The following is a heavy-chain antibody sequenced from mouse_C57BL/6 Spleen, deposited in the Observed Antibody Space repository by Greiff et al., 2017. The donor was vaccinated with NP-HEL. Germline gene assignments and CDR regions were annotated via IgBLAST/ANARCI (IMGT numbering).Heavy chain of an antibody. CDR2: INPNYGTT. D-gene: IGHD2-1*01. CDR3: AREEIYYGNLYYFDY. J-gene: IGHJ2*01. V-gene: IGHV1-39*01. Sequence: EVKVVESGPELVKPGASVKISCKASGYSFTDYNMNWVKQSNGKSLEWIGVINPNYGTTSYNQKFKGKATLTVDQSSSTAYMQLNSLTSEDSAVYYCAREEIYYGNLYYFDYWGQGTTLTVSS. CDR1: GYSFTDYN.